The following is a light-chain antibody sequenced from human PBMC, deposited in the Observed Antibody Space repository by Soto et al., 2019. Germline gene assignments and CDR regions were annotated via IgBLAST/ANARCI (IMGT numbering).Light chain of an antibody. Sequence: EVVLTQSPDALSLSPGERATLSCRASQTVSNNYLAWYQQRPGQAPRLLIYGASSRATDIPDRFSGRGSGTDFTLTISRLEPEDFAVYYCQQYGGSPPRYTFGQGTKLEIK. V-gene: IGKV3-20*01. CDR2: GAS. CDR3: QQYGGSPPRYT. CDR1: QTVSNNY. J-gene: IGKJ2*01.